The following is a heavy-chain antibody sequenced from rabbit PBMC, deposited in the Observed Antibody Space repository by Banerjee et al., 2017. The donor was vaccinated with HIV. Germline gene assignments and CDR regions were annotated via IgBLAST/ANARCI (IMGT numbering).Heavy chain of an antibody. D-gene: IGHD1-1*01. V-gene: IGHV1S45*01. CDR2: IYAGSSDST. Sequence: QEQLVESGGGLVKPEGSLTLTCTASGFSFSSSYWICWVRQAPGKGLEWIACIYAGSSDSTYYASWAKGRFTISSTSSTTVTLQMTSLTAADTATYFCARDLSGVIGWNLNLWGPGTLVTVS. J-gene: IGHJ4*01. CDR1: GFSFSSSYW. CDR3: ARDLSGVIGWNLNL.